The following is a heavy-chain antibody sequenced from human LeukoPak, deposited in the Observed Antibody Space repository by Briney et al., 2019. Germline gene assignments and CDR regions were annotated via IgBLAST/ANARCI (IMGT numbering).Heavy chain of an antibody. V-gene: IGHV4-39*01. Sequence: SETLSPTCTVSGGSISSSSYYWGWIRQPPGKGLEWIGSIYYSGSTYYNPSLKSRVTISVDTSKNQFSLKLSSVTAADTAVYYCARHGIQLTWRWGQGTLVTVSS. CDR3: ARHGIQLTWR. D-gene: IGHD5-18*01. CDR1: GGSISSSSYY. CDR2: IYYSGST. J-gene: IGHJ4*02.